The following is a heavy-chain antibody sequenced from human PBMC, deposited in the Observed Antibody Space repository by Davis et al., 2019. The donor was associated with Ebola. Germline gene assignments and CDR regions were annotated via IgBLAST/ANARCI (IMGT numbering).Heavy chain of an antibody. D-gene: IGHD5-24*01. J-gene: IGHJ4*02. V-gene: IGHV3-23*01. CDR2: ISGSGGST. CDR1: GFTFSSYA. Sequence: GGSLRLSCAASGFTFSSYAMSWVRQAPGKGLEWVSAISGSGGSTYYADSVKGRFTISRENSKNTLYLQMNSLRAEDTAVYYCAKDPLAIVEMATMTVWGQGTLVTVSS. CDR3: AKDPLAIVEMATMTV.